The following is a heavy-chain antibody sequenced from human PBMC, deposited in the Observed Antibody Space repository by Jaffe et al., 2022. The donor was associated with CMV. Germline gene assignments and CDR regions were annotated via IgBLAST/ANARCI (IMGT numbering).Heavy chain of an antibody. V-gene: IGHV5-51*01. CDR2: IYPGDSDI. Sequence: EVQLVQSGAEVKKPGESLKISCKGSGYTFTNYWIGWVRQMPGKGLEWMGIIYPGDSDIRYSPSFHGQVTISADESITTAYLQWSTLRASDTAIYYCARHRDPVGGMDVWGQGTTVTVSS. CDR1: GYTFTNYW. J-gene: IGHJ6*02. CDR3: ARHRDPVGGMDV.